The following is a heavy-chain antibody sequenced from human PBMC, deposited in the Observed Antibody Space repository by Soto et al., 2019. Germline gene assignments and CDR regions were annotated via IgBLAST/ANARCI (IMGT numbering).Heavy chain of an antibody. Sequence: ASVKVSCKASGYTFTDYYVHWVRQAPGQGREWMGWINPNSGGTKSAQKFQGRVTMTRDTSISTAYMELSRLRSDDTAVYYCARRKVASHDSSGYHYYFDYWQHGXLLTVSP. J-gene: IGHJ4*01. CDR1: GYTFTDYY. CDR2: INPNSGGT. CDR3: ARRKVASHDSSGYHYYFDY. V-gene: IGHV1-2*02. D-gene: IGHD3-22*01.